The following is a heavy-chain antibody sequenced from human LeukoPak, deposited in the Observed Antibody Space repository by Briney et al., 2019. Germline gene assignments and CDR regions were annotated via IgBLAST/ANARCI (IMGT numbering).Heavy chain of an antibody. CDR1: GGTFSSYA. CDR3: ARGGVGYCSGGSCYSGDY. V-gene: IGHV1-69*04. J-gene: IGHJ4*02. Sequence: ASVKVSCKASGGTFSSYAISWVRQAPGQGLEWMGRIIPILGIANYAQKFQGRVTITADKSTSTAYMELSSLRSDDTAVYYCARGGVGYCSGGSCYSGDYWGQGTLVTVSS. D-gene: IGHD2-15*01. CDR2: IIPILGIA.